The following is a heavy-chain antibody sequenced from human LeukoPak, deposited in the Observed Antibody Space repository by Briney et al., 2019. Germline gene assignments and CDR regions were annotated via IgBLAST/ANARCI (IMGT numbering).Heavy chain of an antibody. CDR3: ARHTAMALDY. CDR2: ISNTGRAT. CDR1: GFTFSSYS. D-gene: IGHD5-18*01. V-gene: IGHV3-23*01. J-gene: IGHJ4*02. Sequence: GGSLRLSCAASGFTFSSYSMHWVRQAPGEGLEWLSGISNTGRATDYADSIKGRFTISRDNSKNTLYLQMNSLRAEYTAVYYCARHTAMALDYWGQGTLVTVSS.